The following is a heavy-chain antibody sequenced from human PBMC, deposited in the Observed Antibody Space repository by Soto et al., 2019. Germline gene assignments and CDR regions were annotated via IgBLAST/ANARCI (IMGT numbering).Heavy chain of an antibody. V-gene: IGHV3-30-3*01. D-gene: IGHD1-7*01. CDR3: AREPGTTFWFDP. J-gene: IGHJ5*02. CDR2: ISYDGINK. Sequence: QVQLVESGGGVVQPGRSLGVSCAASGFTFSSYAMHWVRQAPGKGLEWVAVISYDGINKYYADSVKGRFTISRDNSKNTLYLQMNSLRPADTALYYCAREPGTTFWFDPWGQGTLVTVSS. CDR1: GFTFSSYA.